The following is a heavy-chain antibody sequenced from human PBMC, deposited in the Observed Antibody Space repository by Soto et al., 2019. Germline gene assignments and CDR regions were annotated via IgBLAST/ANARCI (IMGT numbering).Heavy chain of an antibody. Sequence: PGGSLRLSCAVSGFTFSAYWMHWVRQVPGKGLTWVSRISDDGSTATYADSVKGRFVISRDNAKNSLYLEMNTLRVDDSGLYYAVYWGQGTLVTVSS. CDR3: VY. V-gene: IGHV3-74*01. CDR2: ISDDGSTA. J-gene: IGHJ4*02. CDR1: GFTFSAYW.